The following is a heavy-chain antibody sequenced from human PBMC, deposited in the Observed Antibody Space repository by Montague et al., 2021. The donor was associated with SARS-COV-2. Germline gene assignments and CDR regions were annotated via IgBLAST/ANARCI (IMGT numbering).Heavy chain of an antibody. V-gene: IGHV3-74*01. CDR2: ISWDSGTT. CDR3: VRSSTGSSGYTGDAFDV. J-gene: IGHJ3*01. D-gene: IGHD6-19*01. Sequence: SLRLSCAASGFTFNVYALHWVRQAPGKGLEWVSRISWDSGTTYSADFVRGRFTISRDNANNTLYLQMNSLRAEDTAIYYCVRSSTGSSGYTGDAFDVWGQGTMVIVSS. CDR1: GFTFNVYA.